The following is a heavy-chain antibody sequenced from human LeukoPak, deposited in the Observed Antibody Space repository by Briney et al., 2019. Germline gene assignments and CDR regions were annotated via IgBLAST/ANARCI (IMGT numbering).Heavy chain of an antibody. CDR1: GYSFTSYW. CDR3: ATWFYFSGDSCYAAIDY. D-gene: IGHD2-15*01. J-gene: IGHJ4*02. CDR2: IYPGDSDS. Sequence: GESLKISCKGSGYSFTSYWIGWVRQMPGKGLEWMGSIYPGDSDSRYSPSFQGQVTISADKSISTAYLQRSSMKASDTAMYYSATWFYFSGDSCYAAIDYWGQGTLVTVSS. V-gene: IGHV5-51*01.